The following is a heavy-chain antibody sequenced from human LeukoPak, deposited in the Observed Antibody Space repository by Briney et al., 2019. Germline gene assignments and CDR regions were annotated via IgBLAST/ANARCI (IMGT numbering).Heavy chain of an antibody. CDR3: ARASGTEGGYYYYYYMDV. CDR1: GGTFSSYA. V-gene: IGHV1-69*01. J-gene: IGHJ6*03. D-gene: IGHD1-26*01. Sequence: SVKVSCKASGGTFSSYAISWVRQAPGQGLEWMGGVIPIFGTANYAQKFQGRVTITADESASTAYMELSSLRSEDTAVYYCARASGTEGGYYYYYYMDVWGKGTTVTVSS. CDR2: VIPIFGTA.